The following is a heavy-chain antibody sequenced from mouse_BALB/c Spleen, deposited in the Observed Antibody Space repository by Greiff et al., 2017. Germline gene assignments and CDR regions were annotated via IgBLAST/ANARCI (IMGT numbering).Heavy chain of an antibody. J-gene: IGHJ3*01. CDR1: GFTSSSYA. D-gene: IGHD2-4*01. CDR2: ISSGGSYT. V-gene: IGHV5-9-4*01. CDR3: ARGGITTKFAY. Sequence: DVMLVESGGGLVKPGGSLKLSCAASGFTSSSYAMSWVRQSPEKRLEWVAEISSGGSYTYYPDTVTGRFTISRDNAKNTLYLEMSSLRSEDTAMYYCARGGITTKFAYWGQGTLVTVSA.